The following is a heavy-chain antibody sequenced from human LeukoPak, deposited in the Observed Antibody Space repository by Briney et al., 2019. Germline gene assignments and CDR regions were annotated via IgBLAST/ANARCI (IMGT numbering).Heavy chain of an antibody. V-gene: IGHV3-49*04. CDR1: RFSFGDYT. J-gene: IGHJ6*02. Sequence: SLRFSCTASRFSFGDYTMSWVRQAPGKGLEGVGFIRSKAYGGTTDYAASVKGRFTSSRDDSKSIAYLQMNSLKTEDTAVYYCTREAGIVGTYYYYGMDVWGQGTTVTVSS. D-gene: IGHD1-26*01. CDR2: IRSKAYGGTT. CDR3: TREAGIVGTYYYYGMDV.